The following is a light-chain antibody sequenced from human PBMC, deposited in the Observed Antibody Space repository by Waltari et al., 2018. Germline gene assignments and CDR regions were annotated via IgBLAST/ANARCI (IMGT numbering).Light chain of an antibody. V-gene: IGKV4-1*01. CDR1: QSLLWSFNNNNY. J-gene: IGKJ2*01. CDR3: QQYYSTPPT. CDR2: WAS. Sequence: DIVMTQSPDSLAVSLGERATINCNSSQSLLWSFNNNNYLAWYQQKPGQPPKLLIHWASTRESGVPDRFSGSGSGADFTLTISSLQAEDVAVYYCQQYYSTPPTFGQGTKLEIK.